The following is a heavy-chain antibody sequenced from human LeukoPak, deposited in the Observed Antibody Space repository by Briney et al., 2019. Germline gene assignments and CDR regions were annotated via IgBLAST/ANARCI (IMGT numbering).Heavy chain of an antibody. V-gene: IGHV3-30*02. CDR2: IRHDGSDK. D-gene: IGHD4-23*01. Sequence: PGGSLRLSCAASGFTFSSYGMHWVRQAPGKGLEWVAFIRHDGSDKYHADSVKGRFTISRDDSKNTLYLQMDSLRVEDMAVYYCAKLDYGGNGDYWGQGTLVTVSS. CDR1: GFTFSSYG. CDR3: AKLDYGGNGDY. J-gene: IGHJ4*02.